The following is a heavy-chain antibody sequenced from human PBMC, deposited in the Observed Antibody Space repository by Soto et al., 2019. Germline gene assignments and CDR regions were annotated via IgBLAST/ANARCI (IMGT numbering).Heavy chain of an antibody. D-gene: IGHD5-18*01. J-gene: IGHJ5*02. CDR2: MHYSGTT. V-gene: IGHV4-39*01. CDR3: ARQGYTSGRVNWFDP. CDR1: GGSISSGSYF. Sequence: QLHLQESGPGLVKPSETLSLTCTVSGGSISSGSYFWGWIRQPPGKGLDWIGSMHYSGTTYYSPSLKSRVTISGDTSKNYFSLKLSSVTAADTAVYYRARQGYTSGRVNWFDPWGQGTLVTVSS.